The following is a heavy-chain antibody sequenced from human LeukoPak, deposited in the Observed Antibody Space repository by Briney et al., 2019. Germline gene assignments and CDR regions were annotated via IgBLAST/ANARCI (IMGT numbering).Heavy chain of an antibody. CDR3: AAEIYGGNTDCCAFDF. CDR1: GFTFTSSV. J-gene: IGHJ3*01. CDR2: IVVGSGNT. V-gene: IGHV1-58*01. D-gene: IGHD4-23*01. Sequence: GASVKVSCKASGFTFTSSVVQWVRQARGQRLEWIGWIVVGSGNTNYAQKFQERVTITRDMSKSTTYMELSSLRSEDTAVYYCAAEIYGGNTDCCAFDFWGPGTPVTVSS.